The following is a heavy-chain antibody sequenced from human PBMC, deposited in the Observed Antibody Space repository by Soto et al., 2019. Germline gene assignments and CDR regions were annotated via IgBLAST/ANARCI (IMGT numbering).Heavy chain of an antibody. CDR1: GYTFSGHG. V-gene: IGHV3-33*01. CDR3: ARDMWGGSASLDY. CDR2: IWGDGTQK. D-gene: IGHD2-21*01. J-gene: IGHJ4*02. Sequence: VQLVESGGGEVQPGMSLRLSCAASGYTFSGHGMFWVRQAPGKGLEWVALIWGDGTQKFYPDSVKGRFTVSRDNSRSTLYLEMNSLRVEDTAVYYCARDMWGGSASLDYWGQGTLVTVSS.